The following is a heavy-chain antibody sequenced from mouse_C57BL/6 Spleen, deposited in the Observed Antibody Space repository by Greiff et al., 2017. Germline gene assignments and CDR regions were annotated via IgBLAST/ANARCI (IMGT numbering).Heavy chain of an antibody. CDR1: GYTFTSYG. Sequence: VKLMESGAELARPGASVKLSCKASGYTFTSYGISWVKQRPGQGLEWIGEIYPRSGNTYYNEKFKGKATLTADKSSSTAYMELRSLTSEDSAVYFCARLPITTVVATDYAMDYWGQGTSVTVSA. CDR2: IYPRSGNT. CDR3: ARLPITTVVATDYAMDY. D-gene: IGHD1-1*01. V-gene: IGHV1-81*01. J-gene: IGHJ4*01.